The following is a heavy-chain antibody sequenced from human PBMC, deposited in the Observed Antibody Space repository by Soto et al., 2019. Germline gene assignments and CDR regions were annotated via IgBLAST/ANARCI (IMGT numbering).Heavy chain of an antibody. CDR1: GFTFSSYG. D-gene: IGHD5-12*01. CDR3: AKGPPENIVATTRYYFDY. J-gene: IGHJ4*02. V-gene: IGHV3-30*18. CDR2: ISYDGSNK. Sequence: GGSLRLSCAASGFTFSSYGMHWVRQAPGKGLEWVAVISYDGSNKYYADSVKGRFTISRDNSKNTLYLQMNSLRAEDTAVYYCAKGPPENIVATTRYYFDYWGQGTLVTVSS.